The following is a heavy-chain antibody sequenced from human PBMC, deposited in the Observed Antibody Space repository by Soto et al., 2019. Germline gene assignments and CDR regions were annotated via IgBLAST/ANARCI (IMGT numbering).Heavy chain of an antibody. Sequence: PGGSLRLSCAASGFTFSSYSMNWVRQAPGKGLEWVSYISSGSKTIYYADSVQGRFTVSRDNAKNSQYLQMSSLTDEDTAVYYCAREDIMGVRSFDXWGRGTLVTVSX. D-gene: IGHD3-10*01. CDR1: GFTFSSYS. CDR3: AREDIMGVRSFDX. CDR2: ISSGSKTI. V-gene: IGHV3-48*02. J-gene: IGHJ4*02.